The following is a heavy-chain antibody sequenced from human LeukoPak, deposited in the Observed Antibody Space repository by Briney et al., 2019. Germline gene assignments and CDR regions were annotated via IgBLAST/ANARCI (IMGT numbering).Heavy chain of an antibody. V-gene: IGHV4-34*01. J-gene: IGHJ6*03. D-gene: IGHD3-10*01. Sequence: NPSETLSLTCAVYGGSFSGYYWSWIRQPPGKGLDWIGEINHSGSTNYNPSLKSRVTISVDTSKNQFSLKLSSVTAADTAVYYCARGPRITMVRGVIILYMDVWGKGTTVTVSS. CDR3: ARGPRITMVRGVIILYMDV. CDR2: INHSGST. CDR1: GGSFSGYY.